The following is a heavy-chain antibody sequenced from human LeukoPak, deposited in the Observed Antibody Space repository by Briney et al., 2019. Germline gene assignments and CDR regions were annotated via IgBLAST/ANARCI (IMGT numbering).Heavy chain of an antibody. CDR2: ISSSSSVI. D-gene: IGHD6-6*01. J-gene: IGHJ6*02. CDR1: GFAFSVYA. V-gene: IGHV3-21*01. Sequence: PGGSLRLSCTASGFAFSVYAMSWLRQPPGKGLEWVSSISSSSSVIYYADSVKGRFTISRDNAKNSLYLQLESLRAEDTAVYYCARSGSSLYYYGLDVWGQGTTVTVSS. CDR3: ARSGSSLYYYGLDV.